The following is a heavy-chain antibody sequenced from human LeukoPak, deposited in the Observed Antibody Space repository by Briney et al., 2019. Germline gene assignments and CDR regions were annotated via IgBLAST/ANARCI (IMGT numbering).Heavy chain of an antibody. D-gene: IGHD6-6*01. V-gene: IGHV3-21*01. CDR2: ISSSSSYI. CDR3: ARWGIAARLEYANFDY. Sequence: GGSLRLSCAASGFTVSSNYMNWVRQAPGKGLEWVSSISSSSSYIYYADSVKGRFTISRDNAKNSLYLQMNSLRAEDTAVYYCARWGIAARLEYANFDYWGQGTLVTVSS. CDR1: GFTVSSNY. J-gene: IGHJ4*02.